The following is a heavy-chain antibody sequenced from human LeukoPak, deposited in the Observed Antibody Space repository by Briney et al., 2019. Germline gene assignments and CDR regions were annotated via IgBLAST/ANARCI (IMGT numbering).Heavy chain of an antibody. CDR2: ISYDGSNK. D-gene: IGHD6-13*01. J-gene: IGHJ5*02. CDR3: ARGIAAAGLNWFDP. V-gene: IGHV3-30*04. CDR1: GFTFSSYA. Sequence: GGSLRLSCAASGFTFSSYAMHWVRQAPGKGLEWVAVISYDGSNKYYADSVKGRLTISRDNSKNTLYLQMNSLRAEDTAVYYCARGIAAAGLNWFDPWGQGTLVTVSS.